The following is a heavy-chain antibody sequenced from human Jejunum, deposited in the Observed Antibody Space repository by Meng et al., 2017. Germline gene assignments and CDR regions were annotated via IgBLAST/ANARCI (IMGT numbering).Heavy chain of an antibody. D-gene: IGHD2-21*02. CDR2: IYPRDSDT. V-gene: IGHV5-51*01. CDR3: ARRKYDCGGDCHLFDY. Sequence: GESLKIPCKTSGYTLSTYWIAWVRQMPGKGLECMGIIYPRDSDTRFSPSFEGQVTISVDKSISTAYLQWSSLKASDTAIYYCARRKYDCGGDCHLFDYWGQGTLVTVSS. J-gene: IGHJ4*02. CDR1: GYTLSTYW.